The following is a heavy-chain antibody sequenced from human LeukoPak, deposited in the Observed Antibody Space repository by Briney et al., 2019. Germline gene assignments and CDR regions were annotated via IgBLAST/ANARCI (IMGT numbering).Heavy chain of an antibody. D-gene: IGHD6-13*01. J-gene: IGHJ4*02. Sequence: GGSLRLSCAASGFIFSSYAMHWVRQAPGKGLEWVAVISYDGSSKYYADSVKGRFTISRDNSKNTLYLQMNSLRAEDTAVYYCARDNGYSRPPYYFDYWGQETLVTVSS. CDR2: ISYDGSSK. V-gene: IGHV3-30-3*01. CDR1: GFIFSSYA. CDR3: ARDNGYSRPPYYFDY.